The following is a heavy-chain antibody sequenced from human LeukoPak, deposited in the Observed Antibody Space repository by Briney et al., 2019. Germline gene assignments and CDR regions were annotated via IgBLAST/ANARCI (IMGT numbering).Heavy chain of an antibody. V-gene: IGHV3-23*01. J-gene: IGHJ4*02. Sequence: TGGSLRLSCAASGFTFSSYAMSWVRQAPGKGLEWVSGISGSGGSTYYVDAVKGRFTISRDNSKNTLYLQMNSLRAEDTAVYYCAKDALISFRGAWSQFDSWGQGTLVTVSS. CDR2: ISGSGGST. CDR1: GFTFSSYA. CDR3: AKDALISFRGAWSQFDS. D-gene: IGHD3-16*02.